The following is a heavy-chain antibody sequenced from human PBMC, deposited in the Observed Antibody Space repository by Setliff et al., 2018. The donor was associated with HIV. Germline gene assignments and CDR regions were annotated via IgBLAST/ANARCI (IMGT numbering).Heavy chain of an antibody. J-gene: IGHJ5*02. D-gene: IGHD2-2*01. CDR2: IYYSGST. V-gene: IGHV4-39*01. CDR1: GVSISSTNYY. Sequence: SETLSLTCTVSGVSISSTNYYWGWIRQPPGKGLEWIGTIYYSGSTYYNPSLKSRVTISVDTSKNQFSLKLSSVTAADTAVYYSARHSPTYCSGTSCYDNWFDPWGQGTLVTVSS. CDR3: ARHSPTYCSGTSCYDNWFDP.